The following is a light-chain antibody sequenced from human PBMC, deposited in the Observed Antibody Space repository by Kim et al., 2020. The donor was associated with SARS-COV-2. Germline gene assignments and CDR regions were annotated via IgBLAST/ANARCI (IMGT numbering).Light chain of an antibody. Sequence: SPGKRVTLSCRASQSVDSNYLAWDQQKPDQAPRLLIYGISSRAIGIPARFSGSGSGTDFTLTISRLEPEDFAVYYCHQYGSPPSTFGQGTRLEIK. J-gene: IGKJ5*01. V-gene: IGKV3-20*01. CDR1: QSVDSNY. CDR3: HQYGSPPST. CDR2: GIS.